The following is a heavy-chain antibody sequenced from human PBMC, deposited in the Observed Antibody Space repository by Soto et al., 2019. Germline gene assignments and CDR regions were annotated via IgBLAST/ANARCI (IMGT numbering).Heavy chain of an antibody. Sequence: SVKVSCKAPGGTFSSSATSWVRQAPGQGLGWVGEIIPIFGTANYAQKFQGSVTVTADESTSTAYMELSSLRSEDTAVYYRARARVFGVVNYYYYGMDVWGQGTTVTVSS. V-gene: IGHV1-69*13. CDR1: GGTFSSSA. D-gene: IGHD3-3*01. CDR3: ARARVFGVVNYYYYGMDV. J-gene: IGHJ6*02. CDR2: IIPIFGTA.